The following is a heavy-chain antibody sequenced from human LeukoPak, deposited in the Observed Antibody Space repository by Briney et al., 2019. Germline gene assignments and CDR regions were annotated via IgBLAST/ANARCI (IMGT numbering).Heavy chain of an antibody. V-gene: IGHV3-66*01. CDR1: GFTVSSNY. D-gene: IGHD3-3*01. CDR2: IYSGGST. Sequence: PGGSLRLSCAASGFTVSSNYMSWVRQAPGKGLEWVSVIYSGGSTYYADSVKGRFTISTDNSKNTLYLQMNSLRAEDTALYYCSITIFGVVNYMDVWGKGTTVTVSS. J-gene: IGHJ6*03. CDR3: SITIFGVVNYMDV.